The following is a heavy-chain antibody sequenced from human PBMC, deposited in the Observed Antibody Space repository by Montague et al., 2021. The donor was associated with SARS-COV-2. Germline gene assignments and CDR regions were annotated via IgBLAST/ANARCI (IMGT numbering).Heavy chain of an antibody. J-gene: IGHJ5*02. V-gene: IGHV4-39*01. CDR2: MYYNAST. CDR3: AKKKYYYDSGALYGWFDP. D-gene: IGHD3-22*01. CDR1: GGSFTSNTYS. Sequence: SETLSLTCTASGGSFTSNTYSWSWIPPPPGKGLVGIVNMYYNASTHLTPSLKSPVSMSVDSSKNQFSLKLSSVTAADTAVYFCAKKKYYYDSGALYGWFDPWGQGALVTVSS.